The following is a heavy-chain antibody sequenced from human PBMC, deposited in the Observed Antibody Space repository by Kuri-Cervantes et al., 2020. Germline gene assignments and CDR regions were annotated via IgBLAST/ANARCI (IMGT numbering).Heavy chain of an antibody. Sequence: GESLKISCTASGFTFSSYAMHWVRQAPGKGLYWVSYITSGSSAIYYADSVKGRFTISRDNAKNSLYLQMNSLRDEDTAVYYCTSGWSNPFDYWGQGTLGTVSS. J-gene: IGHJ4*02. V-gene: IGHV3-48*02. CDR3: TSGWSNPFDY. D-gene: IGHD6-19*01. CDR2: ITSGSSAI. CDR1: GFTFSSYA.